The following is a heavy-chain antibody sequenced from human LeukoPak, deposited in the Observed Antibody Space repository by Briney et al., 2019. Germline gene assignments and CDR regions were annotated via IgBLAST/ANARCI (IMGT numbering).Heavy chain of an antibody. Sequence: ASVKVSCKASGGTFRNYAISWVRQAPGQGLEYMGGIIPMFGSENYAQNFQGRVSITTEESTSTAYMELYSLRSDDTAVYYCARGPVEYSSLSTRAYYFDYWGQGTLVTVSS. CDR2: IIPMFGSE. CDR1: GGTFRNYA. V-gene: IGHV1-69*05. J-gene: IGHJ4*02. D-gene: IGHD6-6*01. CDR3: ARGPVEYSSLSTRAYYFDY.